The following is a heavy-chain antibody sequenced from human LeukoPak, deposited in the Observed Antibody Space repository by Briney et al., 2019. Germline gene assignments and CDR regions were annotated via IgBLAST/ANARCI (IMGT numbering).Heavy chain of an antibody. CDR1: GGSISSGGYY. V-gene: IGHV4-30-2*01. CDR3: ARDRHGSSWYVRWFDP. Sequence: SQTLSLTCTVSGGSISSGGYYWSWIRQPPGKGLEWIGYIYHSGSTYYNPSLKSRVTISVDRSKNQFSLKLSSVTAADTAVYYCARDRHGSSWYVRWFDPWGQGTLVTVSS. J-gene: IGHJ5*02. CDR2: IYHSGST. D-gene: IGHD6-13*01.